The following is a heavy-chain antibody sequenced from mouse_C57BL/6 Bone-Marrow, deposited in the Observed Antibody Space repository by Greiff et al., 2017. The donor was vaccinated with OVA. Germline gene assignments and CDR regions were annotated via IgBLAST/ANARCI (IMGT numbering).Heavy chain of an antibody. CDR1: GYTFTSYG. V-gene: IGHV1-81*01. J-gene: IGHJ2*01. CDR3: ARSNWDPYYCDY. CDR2: IYPRSGNT. Sequence: VKLMESGAELARPGASVKLSCKASGYTFTSYGISWVKQRTGQGLEWIGEIYPRSGNTYYNEKFKGKATLTADKSSSTAYMELRSLTSEDSAVYFCARSNWDPYYCDYWGQGTTLTVSS. D-gene: IGHD4-1*01.